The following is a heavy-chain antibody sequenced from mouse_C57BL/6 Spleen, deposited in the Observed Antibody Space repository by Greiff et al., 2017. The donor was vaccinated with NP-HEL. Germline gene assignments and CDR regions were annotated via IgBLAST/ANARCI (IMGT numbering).Heavy chain of an antibody. CDR3: ARSDDGFYLYFDV. J-gene: IGHJ1*03. Sequence: VQLQQSDAELVKPGASVKISCKVSGYTFTDHTIHWMKQRPEQGLEWIGYIYTRDGSTKYNEKFKGKATLTADKSYSTAYMQLNSLTSEDSAFYFCARSDDGFYLYFDVWGTRTTVTVSS. V-gene: IGHV1-78*01. CDR1: GYTFTDHT. D-gene: IGHD2-3*01. CDR2: IYTRDGST.